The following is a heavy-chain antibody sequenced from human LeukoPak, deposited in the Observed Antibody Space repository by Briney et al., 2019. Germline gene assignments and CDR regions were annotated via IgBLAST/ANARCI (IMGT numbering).Heavy chain of an antibody. D-gene: IGHD2-2*01. Sequence: PGGSLKLSCAASGFNFSRHAMSWGRQAPGKGLEWVSAISGSGGSTYYADSVKGRFTISRDNSKNTLYLQMNSLRAEDTAVYYCAKGVVVPAAESDYWGQGTLVTVSS. CDR2: ISGSGGST. CDR3: AKGVVVPAAESDY. V-gene: IGHV3-23*01. J-gene: IGHJ4*02. CDR1: GFNFSRHA.